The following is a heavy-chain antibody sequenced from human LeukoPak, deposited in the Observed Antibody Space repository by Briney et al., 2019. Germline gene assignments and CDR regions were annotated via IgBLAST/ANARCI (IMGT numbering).Heavy chain of an antibody. D-gene: IGHD4-17*01. CDR2: INQDGSAK. V-gene: IGHV3-7*01. J-gene: IGHJ4*02. CDR3: ARYKPSGTVTPYYSDY. Sequence: GGSLRLSCAASGFTFSNYWMTWARQAPGKRLEWVAYINQDGSAKYFVDSVKGRFTISRDNAKNSLYLQMNSLRAEDTAVYYCARYKPSGTVTPYYSDYWGQGTLATVSS. CDR1: GFTFSNYW.